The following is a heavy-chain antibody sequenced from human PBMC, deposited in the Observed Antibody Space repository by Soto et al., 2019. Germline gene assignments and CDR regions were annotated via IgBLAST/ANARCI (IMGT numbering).Heavy chain of an antibody. Sequence: SEALSLTCTVSGGSISSYYWSWIRQPPGKGLEWIGYIYYSGRTNYNPSLKSRVTISVDTSKNQFSLKLSSVTAADTAVYYCASLYYYGSGTHYFDYWGQGTLVTVS. V-gene: IGHV4-59*01. CDR1: GGSISSYY. J-gene: IGHJ4*02. CDR3: ASLYYYGSGTHYFDY. CDR2: IYYSGRT. D-gene: IGHD3-10*01.